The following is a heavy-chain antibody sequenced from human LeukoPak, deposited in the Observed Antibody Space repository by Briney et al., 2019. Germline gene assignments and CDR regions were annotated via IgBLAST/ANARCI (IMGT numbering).Heavy chain of an antibody. J-gene: IGHJ4*02. CDR3: TTVAPVDY. V-gene: IGHV3-15*01. CDR1: GFTFSNGW. Sequence: GGSLSLSYAASGFTFSNGWMSWVRQAPGKGLEWVGRIKSKTDGGTTDYAAPVKGRFTISREDSKNKLYLQMNSLKTGNTAVYYCTTVAPVDYWGQGTLVTVSS. CDR2: IKSKTDGGTT.